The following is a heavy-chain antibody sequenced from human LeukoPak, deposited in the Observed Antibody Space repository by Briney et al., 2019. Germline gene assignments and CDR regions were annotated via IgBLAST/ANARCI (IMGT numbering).Heavy chain of an antibody. CDR1: GGSISSSSSY. J-gene: IGHJ5*02. Sequence: PSETLSLTCTISGGSISSSSSYWGWIRQPPGKGLECIGSIYYSGRTYYNPSLKSRVTISVDTSKNQFSLKLSSVTAADTAVYYCARTRGAHSYCSSTSCYAWFAWFDPWGQGTLVTVSS. CDR3: ARTRGAHSYCSSTSCYAWFAWFDP. V-gene: IGHV4-39*07. D-gene: IGHD2-2*01. CDR2: IYYSGRT.